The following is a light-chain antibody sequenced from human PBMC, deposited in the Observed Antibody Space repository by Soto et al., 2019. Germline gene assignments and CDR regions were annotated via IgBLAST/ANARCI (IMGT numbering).Light chain of an antibody. CDR2: EVS. CDR3: SSYAGINNYVV. CDR1: SSDVGGYNY. Sequence: QSALTQPPSASGSPGQSVTISCTGTSSDVGGYNYVSWYQQYSGKAPKLMIYEVSKLPSGVPDRFSGSKSGNTASLTVSGLQAEDEADYYCSSYAGINNYVVFGGGTKVTVL. J-gene: IGLJ2*01. V-gene: IGLV2-8*01.